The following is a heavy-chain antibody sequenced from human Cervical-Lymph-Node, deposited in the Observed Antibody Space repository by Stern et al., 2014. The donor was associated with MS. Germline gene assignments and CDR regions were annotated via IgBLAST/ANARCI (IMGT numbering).Heavy chain of an antibody. Sequence: VHLVDSGPGLLRPSETLSLTCTVSGASITSYYWSWIRQPPGKGLEWIGYIYYSGTTNYNASLKGRVAISIDTSKTQFSLRLSSVTAADTAVYYCARATDLWGQGTLVPVSS. CDR3: ARATDL. J-gene: IGHJ5*02. CDR1: GASITSYY. CDR2: IYYSGTT. V-gene: IGHV4-59*01.